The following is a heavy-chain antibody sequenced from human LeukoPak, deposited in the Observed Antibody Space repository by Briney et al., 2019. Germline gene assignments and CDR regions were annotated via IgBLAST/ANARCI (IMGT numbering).Heavy chain of an antibody. CDR3: ARGTTATRGWFDP. Sequence: SQTLSLTCTASGGSISSGSYYWSWIRQPAGKGLEWIGRIYTSGSTNSNPSLKSRVTISVDTSKNQFSLKLSSVTAADTAVYYCARGTTATRGWFDPWGQGTLVTVSS. D-gene: IGHD1-1*01. V-gene: IGHV4-61*02. CDR1: GGSISSGSYY. J-gene: IGHJ5*02. CDR2: IYTSGST.